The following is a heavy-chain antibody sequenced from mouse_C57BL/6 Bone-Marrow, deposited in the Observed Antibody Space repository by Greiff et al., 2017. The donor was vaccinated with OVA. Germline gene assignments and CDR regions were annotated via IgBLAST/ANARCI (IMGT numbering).Heavy chain of an antibody. CDR2: IDPSDSYT. J-gene: IGHJ4*01. CDR1: GYTFTSYW. CDR3: ARSGSSPYYYPMDY. D-gene: IGHD1-1*01. V-gene: IGHV1-69*01. Sequence: QVQLQQPGAELVMPGASVKLSCKASGYTFTSYWMHWVKQRPGQGLEWIGEIDPSDSYTNYNQKFKGKSTVTVDKSSSTAYMQLSSLTSEDSAVYYCARSGSSPYYYPMDYWGQGTSVTVSS.